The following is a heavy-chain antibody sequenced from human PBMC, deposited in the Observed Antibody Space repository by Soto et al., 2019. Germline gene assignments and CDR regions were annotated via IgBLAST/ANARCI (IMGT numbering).Heavy chain of an antibody. CDR1: GGYISSYY. Sequence: SETLSLTCTVSGGYISSYYWTWIRQPPGKGLEWIGYIYHSGSTYYNPSLKSRVTISVDRSKNQFSLKLSSVTAADTAVYYCARAPPLGYWGQGTLVTVSS. CDR3: ARAPPLGY. J-gene: IGHJ4*02. V-gene: IGHV4-59*12. CDR2: IYHSGST.